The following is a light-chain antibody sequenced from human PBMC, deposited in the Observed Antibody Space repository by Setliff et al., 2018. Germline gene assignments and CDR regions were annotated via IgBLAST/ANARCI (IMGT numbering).Light chain of an antibody. Sequence: SYELTQPPSVSVSTGQTASITCSGDKLGNKYVWWYQQKPGQSPVLAIYEDNKRPSGIPERFSGSNSGNTATLTISGTQAMDEADYYCQTWDTSTEVVFGGGTKVTVL. J-gene: IGLJ2*01. V-gene: IGLV3-1*01. CDR1: KLGNKY. CDR3: QTWDTSTEVV. CDR2: EDN.